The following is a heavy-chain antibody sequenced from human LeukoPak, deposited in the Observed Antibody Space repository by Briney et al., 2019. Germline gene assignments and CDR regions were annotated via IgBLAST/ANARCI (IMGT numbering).Heavy chain of an antibody. D-gene: IGHD5-18*01. CDR2: IIPIFGTA. CDR3: ARDSSLYSYGA. CDR1: GGTFSSYA. V-gene: IGHV1-69*05. Sequence: VASVKVSCKASGGTFSSYAISWVRQAPGQGLEWMGGIIPIFGTANYAQKFQGRVTMTRDTSTSTVYMELSSLRSENTAVYYCARDSSLYSYGAWGQGTLVTVSS. J-gene: IGHJ5*02.